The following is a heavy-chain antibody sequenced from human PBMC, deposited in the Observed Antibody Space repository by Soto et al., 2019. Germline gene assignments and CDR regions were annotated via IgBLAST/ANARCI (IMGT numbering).Heavy chain of an antibody. V-gene: IGHV3-33*01. CDR2: IWSDGSKK. CDR3: ARGVRCRGYHYALDV. CDR1: GFTFSSSV. Sequence: QVQLVESGGGVVKPGGSLRLSCAASGFTFSSSVMHWVRQAPGKGLGWVAVIWSDGSKKYYADSVTGRFAISRDNSRNTLYLPMSSFCAEDTAVYYCARGVRCRGYHYALDVWGKGTTVTVSS. J-gene: IGHJ6*04. D-gene: IGHD2-15*01.